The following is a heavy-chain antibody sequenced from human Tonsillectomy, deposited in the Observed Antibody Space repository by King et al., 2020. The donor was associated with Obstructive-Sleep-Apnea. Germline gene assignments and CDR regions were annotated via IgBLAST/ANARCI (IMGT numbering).Heavy chain of an antibody. CDR1: GYSFTSYW. CDR2: IYPGDSDT. J-gene: IGHJ6*02. Sequence: QLVQSGAEVKKPGESLKISCKGSGYSFTSYWIGWVRQMPGKGLEWMGIIYPGDSDTRYSPSFQGQVTISADKSISTAYLQWSSLKASDTAMYYCARPGKGLTLDPTAMDTYYYYGMDVWGQGTTVTVSS. CDR3: ARPGKGLTLDPTAMDTYYYYGMDV. V-gene: IGHV5-51*01. D-gene: IGHD5-18*01.